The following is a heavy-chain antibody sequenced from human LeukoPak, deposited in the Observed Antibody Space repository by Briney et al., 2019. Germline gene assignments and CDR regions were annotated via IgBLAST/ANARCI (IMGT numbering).Heavy chain of an antibody. D-gene: IGHD1-1*01. CDR2: IVVGSGNT. V-gene: IGHV1-58*02. J-gene: IGHJ4*02. CDR1: GFTFTSST. CDR3: AKDVQSWPTYFDY. Sequence: SVKVSCKASGFTFTSSTIQWVRQARGQRLEWIGWIVVGSGNTNYAQKFQERVIITRDMSTTTVYMELSSLRAEDTAVYYCAKDVQSWPTYFDYWGQGTLVTVSS.